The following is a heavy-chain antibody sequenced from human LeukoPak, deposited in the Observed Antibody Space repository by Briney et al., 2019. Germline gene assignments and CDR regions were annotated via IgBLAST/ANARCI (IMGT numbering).Heavy chain of an antibody. Sequence: PGGFLRLSCAASGFTFSTYSIHWVRQAPGNGLEWVAVISYDGTTKYYAHSVKGRFTISRDNSKNTLYLQMSSLETEDTAVYYCARGKPGIAAAGTLSPLDYWGQGALVTVSS. CDR1: GFTFSTYS. CDR2: ISYDGTTK. J-gene: IGHJ4*02. V-gene: IGHV3-30*04. CDR3: ARGKPGIAAAGTLSPLDY. D-gene: IGHD6-13*01.